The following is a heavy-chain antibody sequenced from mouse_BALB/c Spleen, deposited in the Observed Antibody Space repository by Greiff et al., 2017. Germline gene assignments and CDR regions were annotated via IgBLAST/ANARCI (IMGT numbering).Heavy chain of an antibody. CDR3: ARKEYGNHWYFDV. CDR2: IWAGGST. D-gene: IGHD2-10*02. J-gene: IGHJ1*01. V-gene: IGHV2-9*02. CDR1: GFSLTSYG. Sequence: QVQLKESGPGLVAPSQSLSITCTVSGFSLTSYGVHWVRQPPGKGLEWLGVIWAGGSTNYNSALMSRLSISKDNSKSQVFLKMNSLQTDDTAMYYCARKEYGNHWYFDVWGAGTTVTVSS.